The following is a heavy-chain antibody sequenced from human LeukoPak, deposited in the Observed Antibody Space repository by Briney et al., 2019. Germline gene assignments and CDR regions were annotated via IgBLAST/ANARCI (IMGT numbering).Heavy chain of an antibody. CDR1: GGSINNYY. CDR3: ARHKFDYYFDY. D-gene: IGHD3-9*01. J-gene: IGHJ4*02. V-gene: IGHV4-59*01. Sequence: SETLSLTCTVSGGSINNYYWSWIRQPPAKGLDWIGYIYYSGLTGYNPALRSRVTISVDTSKNQFSLKLGSVTTADTALYYCARHKFDYYFDYWGQGTLVTVSS. CDR2: IYYSGLT.